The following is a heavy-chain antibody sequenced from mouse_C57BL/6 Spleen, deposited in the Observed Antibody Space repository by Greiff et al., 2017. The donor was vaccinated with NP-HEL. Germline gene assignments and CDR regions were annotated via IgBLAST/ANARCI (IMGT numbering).Heavy chain of an antibody. Sequence: EVQVVESGGGLVKPGGSLKLSCAASGFTFSDYGMHWVRQAPEKGLEWVAYISSGSSTIYYADTVKGRFTITRDNAKNTLFLQMTSLMSADTAMYYCARRDDYDVFDYWGQGTTLTVSS. CDR2: ISSGSSTI. J-gene: IGHJ2*01. CDR3: ARRDDYDVFDY. D-gene: IGHD2-4*01. CDR1: GFTFSDYG. V-gene: IGHV5-17*01.